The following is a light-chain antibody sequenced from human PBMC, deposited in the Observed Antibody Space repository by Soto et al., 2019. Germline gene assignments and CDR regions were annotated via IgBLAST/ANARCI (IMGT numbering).Light chain of an antibody. CDR2: EVS. CDR1: SSDVGNYNR. J-gene: IGLJ1*01. V-gene: IGLV2-18*01. CDR3: SLYTNSNTYV. Sequence: QSVLTQPPSVSGSPGQSVTISCTGTSSDVGNYNRVSWYQQAPGTAPKLMIHEVSNRPSGVPDRFSGSKSGNTASLTISGLQAEDEADYYCSLYTNSNTYVFGTGTKVTVL.